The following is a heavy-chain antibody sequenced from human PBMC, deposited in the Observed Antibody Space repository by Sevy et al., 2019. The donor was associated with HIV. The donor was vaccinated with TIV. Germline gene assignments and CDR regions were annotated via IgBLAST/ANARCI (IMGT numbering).Heavy chain of an antibody. J-gene: IGHJ6*02. Sequence: GGSLRLSCAASGFTFSSYGMHWVRQAPGMGLEWVAVIWYDGINKYYGDSVKGRFTISRDNSKNTVYLQMNSLRAEDTAVFYCARAGDIVEVVAHYGMDVWGQRTTVTVSS. V-gene: IGHV3-33*01. D-gene: IGHD2-15*01. CDR2: IWYDGINK. CDR3: ARAGDIVEVVAHYGMDV. CDR1: GFTFSSYG.